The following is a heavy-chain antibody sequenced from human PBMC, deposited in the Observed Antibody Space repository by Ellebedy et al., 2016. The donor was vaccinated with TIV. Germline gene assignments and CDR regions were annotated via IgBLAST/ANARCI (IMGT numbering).Heavy chain of an antibody. J-gene: IGHJ3*02. CDR2: ISSSGSTI. CDR1: GFTFSDYY. CDR3: ARDLGITTDDAFDM. Sequence: PGGSLRLSCAASGFTFSDYYMSWIRQAPGKGLEWVSYISSSGSTIYYADSVKGRFTISRDNAKNSLYLQMNRLRDEDTAVYYCARDLGITTDDAFDMWGQGTMVTVSS. D-gene: IGHD3-10*01. V-gene: IGHV3-11*04.